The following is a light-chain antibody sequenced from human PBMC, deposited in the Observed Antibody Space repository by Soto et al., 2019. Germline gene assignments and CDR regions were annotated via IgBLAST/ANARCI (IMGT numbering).Light chain of an antibody. CDR1: QSVLYSSNNKNY. Sequence: DIVMTQSPDSLAVSLSERATINCKSSQSVLYSSNNKNYLAWYQQKQGQPPKLVIYWASTRESGVPDRFSGSGSGTDFTLTISSLQAEDVAVYYCQQYYSNLPLFGGGTKVEIK. V-gene: IGKV4-1*01. J-gene: IGKJ4*01. CDR2: WAS. CDR3: QQYYSNLPL.